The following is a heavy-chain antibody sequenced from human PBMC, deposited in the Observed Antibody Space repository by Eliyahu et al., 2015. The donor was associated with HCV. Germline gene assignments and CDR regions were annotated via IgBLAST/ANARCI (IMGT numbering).Heavy chain of an antibody. Sequence: EVQLVESGGGLVKPGGSLRLXCAASGXXFXKAWMSWVRRXPGKGLEWIGRIKSKTDGGTTDYAAPVKGRFTISRDDSKSTLYLQMNSLKTEDTAVYYCTTGAPGGFDYYLDVWGQGTTVTVSS. CDR3: TTGAPGGFDYYLDV. D-gene: IGHD3-10*01. CDR2: IKSKTDGGTT. J-gene: IGHJ6*03. CDR1: GXXFXKAW. V-gene: IGHV3-15*01.